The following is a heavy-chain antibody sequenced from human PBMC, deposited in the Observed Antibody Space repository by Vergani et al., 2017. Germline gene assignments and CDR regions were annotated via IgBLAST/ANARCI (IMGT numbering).Heavy chain of an antibody. CDR3: AKADWNYVAYFDY. J-gene: IGHJ4*02. D-gene: IGHD1-7*01. Sequence: VQLVESGGGVVQPGRSLRLSCAASGFTFSSYALHWVRQAPGKGLEGVAVISYDGSNKYYADSVKGRFTISRDNSKNTLYLQMNSLRAEDTAVYYCAKADWNYVAYFDYWGQGTLVTVSS. CDR2: ISYDGSNK. V-gene: IGHV3-30-3*01. CDR1: GFTFSSYA.